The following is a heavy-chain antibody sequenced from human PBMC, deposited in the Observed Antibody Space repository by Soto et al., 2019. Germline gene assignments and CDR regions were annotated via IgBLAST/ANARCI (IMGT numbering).Heavy chain of an antibody. CDR2: ISGNGGTT. D-gene: IGHD5-12*01. CDR3: ARDIQDGYEGNFDY. V-gene: IGHV3-23*01. Sequence: PGGSLRLSCAVAGFTFSNYAMSWVRQAPGKGLEWVSSISGNGGTTYYADSVKGRFTISRDNSKNTLYLQVNSLRAEDTAIFYCARDIQDGYEGNFDYWGQGTLVTVSS. CDR1: GFTFSNYA. J-gene: IGHJ4*02.